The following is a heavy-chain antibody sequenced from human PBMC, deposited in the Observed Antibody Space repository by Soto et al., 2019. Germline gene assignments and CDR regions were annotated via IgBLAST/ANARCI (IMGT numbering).Heavy chain of an antibody. D-gene: IGHD4-17*01. V-gene: IGHV5-10-1*01. Sequence: PGESLKISCKGSGYSFTSYWISWVRQMPGKGLEWMGGIDPSDSYTNYSPSFQGHVTISADKSISTAYLQWSSLKASDTAMYYCARRTDYGDYEYYYGMDVWGQGTTVTVSS. CDR3: ARRTDYGDYEYYYGMDV. CDR1: GYSFTSYW. J-gene: IGHJ6*02. CDR2: IDPSDSYT.